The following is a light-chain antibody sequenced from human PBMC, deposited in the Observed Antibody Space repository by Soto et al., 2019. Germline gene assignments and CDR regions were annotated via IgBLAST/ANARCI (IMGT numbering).Light chain of an antibody. CDR3: QQYNNWPPWT. CDR2: GAS. V-gene: IGKV3D-15*01. CDR1: QSVSSN. Sequence: EIVMTQSPATLSVSPGERATLSCRASQSVSSNLAWYQQKPGQAPRLLIYGASIRATGIPDRFSGSGSGTEFPLTISSLQSEDFAVYYCQQYNNWPPWTFGQGTKVEIK. J-gene: IGKJ1*01.